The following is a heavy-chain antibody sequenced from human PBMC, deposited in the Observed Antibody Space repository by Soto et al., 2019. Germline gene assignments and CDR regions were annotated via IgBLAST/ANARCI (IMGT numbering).Heavy chain of an antibody. D-gene: IGHD3-22*01. Sequence: GGSLRLSCAASGFTFSSYVMSWVRQAPGKGLEWVSAISGSGGNTYYADSVKGRFTISRDNSKNTLFLQMNSLRAEDTALYFCAKEMGDYYDSSGSWFDPWGQGTLVTVSS. V-gene: IGHV3-23*01. J-gene: IGHJ5*02. CDR3: AKEMGDYYDSSGSWFDP. CDR1: GFTFSSYV. CDR2: ISGSGGNT.